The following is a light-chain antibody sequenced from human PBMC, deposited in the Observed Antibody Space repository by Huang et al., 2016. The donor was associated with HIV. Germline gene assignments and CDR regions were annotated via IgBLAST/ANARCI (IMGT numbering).Light chain of an antibody. V-gene: IGKV2-30*02. CDR3: MQTTLPYT. CDR1: QSLVHSDGNTY. J-gene: IGKJ2*01. CDR2: KVS. Sequence: DVVMTQSPLSLPVTLGQPAPISCRSSQSLVHSDGNTYLNWFQQRPGQSPRRLIYKVSNRDAGVPDRFSGSGSATDFTLKISRVEADDVGVYYCMQTTLPYTFGQGTKLEIK.